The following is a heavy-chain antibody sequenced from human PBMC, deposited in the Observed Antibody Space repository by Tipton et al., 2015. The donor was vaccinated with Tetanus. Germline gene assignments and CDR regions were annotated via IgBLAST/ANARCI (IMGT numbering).Heavy chain of an antibody. Sequence: QVQLVQSGAEVKKPGASVKVSCKATGYTFTSYDINWVRQATGQGLEWMGWMNPNSGNTGYAQKFQGRVTMTRNTSISTAYMELSSLRSEDTAVYYCARRVYDSEETRIDYWGQGTLVTVSS. CDR1: GYTFTSYD. CDR3: ARRVYDSEETRIDY. D-gene: IGHD3-22*01. J-gene: IGHJ4*02. V-gene: IGHV1-8*01. CDR2: MNPNSGNT.